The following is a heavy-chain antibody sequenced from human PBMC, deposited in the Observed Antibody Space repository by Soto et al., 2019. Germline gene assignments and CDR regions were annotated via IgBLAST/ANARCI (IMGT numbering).Heavy chain of an antibody. J-gene: IGHJ5*02. Sequence: SETLSLTCAVSGYSISSGYYWGWIRQPPGKGLEWIGSIYHSGSTYYNPSLKSRVTISVDTSKNQFSLKLSSVTAADTAVYYCARDPYSGSYLGGYNWFDPWCQGPLVT. CDR3: ARDPYSGSYLGGYNWFDP. V-gene: IGHV4-38-2*02. CDR1: GYSISSGYY. D-gene: IGHD1-26*01. CDR2: IYHSGST.